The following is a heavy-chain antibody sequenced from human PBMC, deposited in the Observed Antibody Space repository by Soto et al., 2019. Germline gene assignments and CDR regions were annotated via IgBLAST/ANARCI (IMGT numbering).Heavy chain of an antibody. CDR1: GFTFGDYA. Sequence: PGGSLRLSCTASGFTFGDYAMSWFRQAPGKGLEWVGFIRSKAYGGTTEYAASVKGRFTISRDDSKSIAYLQMNSLKTEDTAVYYCTRVGLRFLEWSMIDYWGQGTLVTVS. V-gene: IGHV3-49*03. D-gene: IGHD3-3*01. CDR2: IRSKAYGGTT. J-gene: IGHJ4*02. CDR3: TRVGLRFLEWSMIDY.